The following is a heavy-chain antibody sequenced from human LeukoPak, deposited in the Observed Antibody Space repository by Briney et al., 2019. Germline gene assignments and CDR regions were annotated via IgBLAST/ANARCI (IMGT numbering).Heavy chain of an antibody. V-gene: IGHV3-53*01. Sequence: GGSLRLSCAASGFTVSSNYMSLVRQAPGKGLEWVSVIYSGGSTYYADSVKGRFTISRDNSKNTLYLQMNSLRAEDTAVYYCARGRLLEWLFFDYWGQGTLVTVSS. J-gene: IGHJ4*02. D-gene: IGHD3-3*01. CDR2: IYSGGST. CDR3: ARGRLLEWLFFDY. CDR1: GFTVSSNY.